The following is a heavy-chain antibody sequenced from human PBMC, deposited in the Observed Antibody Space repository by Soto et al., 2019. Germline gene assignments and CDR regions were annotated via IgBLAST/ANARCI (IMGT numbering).Heavy chain of an antibody. CDR2: IYHSGST. CDR3: ASGAAMVPFDY. V-gene: IGHV4-38-2*01. D-gene: IGHD5-18*01. J-gene: IGHJ4*02. Sequence: SETLSLTCAVSGYCISSGYYWGWIRQPPGKGLEWIGSIYHSGSTYYNPSLKSRVTISVDTSKNQFSLKLSSVTAADTAVYYCASGAAMVPFDYWGQGTLVTVSS. CDR1: GYCISSGYY.